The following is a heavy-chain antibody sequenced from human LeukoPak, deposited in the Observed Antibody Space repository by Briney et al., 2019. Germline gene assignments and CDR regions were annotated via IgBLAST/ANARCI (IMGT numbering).Heavy chain of an antibody. J-gene: IGHJ4*02. D-gene: IGHD5-24*01. CDR2: INPNSGGT. CDR1: GYTFTGYY. CDR3: ARDFSELTTIDY. Sequence: ASVKVSCKASGYTFTGYYMHWVRQAPGQGLEWMGWINPNSGGTNYAQKFQGRVTMTRDTSISTIYMELSRLRSDDTAVYYCARDFSELTTIDYWGQGTLVTVSS. V-gene: IGHV1-2*02.